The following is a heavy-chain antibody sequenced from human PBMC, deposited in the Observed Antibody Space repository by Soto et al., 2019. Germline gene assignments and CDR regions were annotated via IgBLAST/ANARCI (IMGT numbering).Heavy chain of an antibody. Sequence: GGSLRLSCAASGFTFRNAWLSWVRPVPGKGLEWVGRIKRKKEDGGRIDYAEPVHGRFIISRDDSTQTVDLQMNGLKTEDTCVYCCTTLGAGPVWDDDYWGQGALVKVSS. D-gene: IGHD6-19*01. V-gene: IGHV3-15*01. J-gene: IGHJ4*02. CDR1: GFTFRNAW. CDR2: IKRKKEDGGRI. CDR3: TTLGAGPVWDDDY.